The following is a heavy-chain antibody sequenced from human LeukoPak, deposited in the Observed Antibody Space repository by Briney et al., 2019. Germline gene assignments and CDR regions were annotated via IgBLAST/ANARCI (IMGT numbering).Heavy chain of an antibody. CDR1: GFTFSSCA. D-gene: IGHD3-10*01. CDR3: AKEDSNYYGSGSYYNDDY. V-gene: IGHV3-23*01. CDR2: ISGSGGST. Sequence: QPGGSLRLSCAASGFTFSSCAMSWVRPAPGKGLEWVSAISGSGGSTYYADSVKGRFTISRDNSKSTLYLQMNSLRAEDTAVYYCAKEDSNYYGSGSYYNDDYWGQGTLVTVSS. J-gene: IGHJ4*02.